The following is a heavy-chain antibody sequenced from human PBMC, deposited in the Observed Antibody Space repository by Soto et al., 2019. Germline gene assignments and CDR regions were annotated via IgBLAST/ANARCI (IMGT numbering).Heavy chain of an antibody. Sequence: PGWSLRLSWAASGFTFSNYAMSWVRQAPGKGLEWVAVISSGGGNTDYADSVKGRFTISRDNSQNTLYLRLNSLRAEDTDVYYRGRPSIQATGTDWGQGTLVTLSA. J-gene: IGHJ4*02. D-gene: IGHD6-13*01. V-gene: IGHV3-23*01. CDR1: GFTFSNYA. CDR3: GRPSIQATGTD. CDR2: ISSGGGNT.